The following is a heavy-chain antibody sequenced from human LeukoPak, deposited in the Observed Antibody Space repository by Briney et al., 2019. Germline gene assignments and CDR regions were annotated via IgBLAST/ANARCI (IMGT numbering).Heavy chain of an antibody. CDR1: GFTFSSYA. V-gene: IGHV4-34*01. Sequence: GSLRLSCAASGFTFSSYAMHWVRQAPGKGLEWIGEINHSGSTNYNPSLKSRVAISVDTSKNQFSLKLSSVTAADTAVYYCARGLARGYSSSWYYYYYYMDVWGKGTTVTVSS. CDR3: ARGLARGYSSSWYYYYYYMDV. J-gene: IGHJ6*03. CDR2: INHSGST. D-gene: IGHD6-13*01.